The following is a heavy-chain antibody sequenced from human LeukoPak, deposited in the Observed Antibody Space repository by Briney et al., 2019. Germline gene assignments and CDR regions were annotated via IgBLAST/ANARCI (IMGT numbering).Heavy chain of an antibody. CDR1: GFTFSSYS. D-gene: IGHD3-3*01. J-gene: IGHJ4*02. Sequence: PGGSLRLSCAASGFTFSSYSMNWVRQAPGKGLEWVSSISSSSSYIYYADSLKGRFTISRDNAKNSLYLQMNSLRAEDTAVYYCARGGFLEWLTYDYWGQGTLVTVSS. V-gene: IGHV3-21*01. CDR3: ARGGFLEWLTYDY. CDR2: ISSSSSYI.